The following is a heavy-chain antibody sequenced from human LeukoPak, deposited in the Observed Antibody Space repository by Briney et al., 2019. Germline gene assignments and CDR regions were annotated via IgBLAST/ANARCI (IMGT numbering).Heavy chain of an antibody. D-gene: IGHD4-11*01. CDR1: GFTFSSYG. V-gene: IGHV3-33*08. CDR3: ARDDSNYGVDY. CDR2: IWYDGSNK. Sequence: GGSLRLSCAASGFTFSSYGMHWVRQAPGKGLEWVAVIWYDGSNKYYADSVKGRFTISRDNSKNTLYLQMNSLRAEDTALYHCARDDSNYGVDYWGRGTLVTVSS. J-gene: IGHJ4*02.